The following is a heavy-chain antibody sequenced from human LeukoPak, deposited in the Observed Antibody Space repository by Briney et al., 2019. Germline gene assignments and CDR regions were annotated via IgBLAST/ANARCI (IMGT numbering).Heavy chain of an antibody. V-gene: IGHV4-4*07. CDR3: ARAARYYETSNFDY. J-gene: IGHJ4*02. Sequence: PSETLSLTCTVSGGSISSYYWSWIRQPAGKGLEWIGRIYTSGSTNYNPSLKSRVTMSVDTSKNQSSLKLSSVTAADTAVYYCARAARYYETSNFDYWSQGTLVTVSS. CDR2: IYTSGST. CDR1: GGSISSYY. D-gene: IGHD3-22*01.